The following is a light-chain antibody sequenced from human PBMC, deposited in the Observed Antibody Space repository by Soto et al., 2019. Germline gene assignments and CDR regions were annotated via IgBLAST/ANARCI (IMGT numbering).Light chain of an antibody. J-gene: IGKJ5*01. CDR2: GAC. CDR1: QSVSSSY. CDR3: QQYDISPPEFT. Sequence: EIVLTQSPGTLSLSPGERATLSCRASQSVSSSYLAWYQQKPGQAPRLLIYGACSRGTGIPDRFSGSGSVRDVTFTISKLEPEYFGVYCWQQYDISPPEFTFGLGTHLE. V-gene: IGKV3-20*01.